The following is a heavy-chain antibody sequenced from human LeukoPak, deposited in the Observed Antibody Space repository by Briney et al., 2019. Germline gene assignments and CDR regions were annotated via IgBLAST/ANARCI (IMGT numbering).Heavy chain of an antibody. V-gene: IGHV4-31*03. J-gene: IGHJ5*02. CDR2: IYYSGTT. CDR3: ARDQGGVVRGVIDWFDP. CDR1: GGSIRSGSFY. D-gene: IGHD3-10*01. Sequence: NPSETLSLTCTVSGGSIRSGSFYWTWIRQHRGKGLEWIGYIYYSGTTYYNPSLKSRVSISIDTSKNQFALKLSSVTAADTAVYYCARDQGGVVRGVIDWFDPWGQGALVTVSS.